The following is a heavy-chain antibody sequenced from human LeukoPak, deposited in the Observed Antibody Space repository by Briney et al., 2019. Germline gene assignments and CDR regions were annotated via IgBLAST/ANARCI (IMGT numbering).Heavy chain of an antibody. Sequence: SETLSLTCAVYGGSFSGYYWSWIRQPPGKGLEWIGEINHSGSTNYNPSLKSRVTISVDTSKNQFSLKLSSVTAADTAVYYCARGDRSSLDYWGQGTLVTVSS. CDR1: GGSFSGYY. CDR2: INHSGST. CDR3: ARGDRSSLDY. D-gene: IGHD6-13*01. V-gene: IGHV4-34*01. J-gene: IGHJ4*02.